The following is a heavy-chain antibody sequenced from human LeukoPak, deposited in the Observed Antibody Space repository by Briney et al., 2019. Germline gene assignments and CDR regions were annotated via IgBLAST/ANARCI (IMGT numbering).Heavy chain of an antibody. CDR2: INHSGST. J-gene: IGHJ1*01. CDR1: GGSFSGYY. Sequence: KPSETLSLTCAVYGGSFSGYYWSWIRQPPGKGLEWIGEINHSGSTNYNPSLKSRVTISVDTSKNQFSLKLSSVTAADTAVYYCAYCSSTSCYNAEYFQHWGQGTLVTVSS. CDR3: AYCSSTSCYNAEYFQH. V-gene: IGHV4-34*01. D-gene: IGHD2-2*02.